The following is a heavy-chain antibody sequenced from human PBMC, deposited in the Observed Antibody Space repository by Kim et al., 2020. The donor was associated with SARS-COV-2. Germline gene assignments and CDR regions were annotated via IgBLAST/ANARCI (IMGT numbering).Heavy chain of an antibody. Sequence: TNYAQKFQGRVTMTRDTSISTAYMELSRLRSDDTAVYYCAMTKVTYYFDYWGQGTLVTVSS. CDR2: T. CDR3: AMTKVTYYFDY. V-gene: IGHV1-2*02. J-gene: IGHJ4*02. D-gene: IGHD4-17*01.